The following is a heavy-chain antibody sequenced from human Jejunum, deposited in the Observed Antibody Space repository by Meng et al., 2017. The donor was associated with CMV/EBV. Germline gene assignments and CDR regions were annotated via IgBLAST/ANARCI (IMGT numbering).Heavy chain of an antibody. D-gene: IGHD3/OR15-3a*01. CDR1: D. Sequence: DISGVRQAPGQGLEWMGRISVENGKTTYAQKFQGRLTITTETSTSTAYMELRGLRSDDTAVYYCARDGDVLQFLDWPKKGSSPDYWGQGARVTVSS. V-gene: IGHV1-18*01. CDR2: ISVENGKT. J-gene: IGHJ4*02. CDR3: ARDGDVLQFLDWPKKGSSPDY.